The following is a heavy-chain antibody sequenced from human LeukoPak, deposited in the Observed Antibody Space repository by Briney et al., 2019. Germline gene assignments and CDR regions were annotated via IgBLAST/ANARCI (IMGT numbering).Heavy chain of an antibody. J-gene: IGHJ5*02. CDR2: IYTSGST. CDR1: GDSISSYY. D-gene: IGHD3-3*01. V-gene: IGHV4-4*09. Sequence: SETLSLTCTVSGDSISSYYWTWIRQPPGKGLEWIGYIYTSGSTNYNPSLKSRLTISVDTFKNQFSLKLSSVTAADTAVYYCAGGFWSGYYTSWGQGTLVTVSS. CDR3: AGGFWSGYYTS.